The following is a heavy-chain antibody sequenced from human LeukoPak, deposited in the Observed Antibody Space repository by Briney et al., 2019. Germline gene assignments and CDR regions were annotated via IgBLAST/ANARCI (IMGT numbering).Heavy chain of an antibody. CDR1: GYSFTSYW. D-gene: IGHD5-18*01. CDR3: ARRTAYRSGYNCFDP. J-gene: IGHJ5*02. V-gene: IGHV5-51*01. CDR2: IYPGDSDT. Sequence: GESLKISFQGSGYSFTSYWIGWVRQMPGKGLEWMGIIYPGDSDTRYSPSFQGQVTISADKSISTAYLQWSSLKASDAAMYYCARRTAYRSGYNCFDPWGQGTLVTVSS.